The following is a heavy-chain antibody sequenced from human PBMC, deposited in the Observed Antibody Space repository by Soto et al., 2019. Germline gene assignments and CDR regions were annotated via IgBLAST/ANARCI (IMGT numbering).Heavy chain of an antibody. Sequence: SVKVSCKASGYTFTRYDMHWVRQAPGQGLEWMGIINPSGGSTSYAQRLQGRVTMTRDTSTSTVYMELSSLRSEDTAVYYGARDRGYCRDRGACSGGDWYIFEYWG. D-gene: IGHD2-15*01. CDR3: ARDRGYCRDRGACSGGDWYIFEY. J-gene: IGHJ4*01. CDR2: INPSGGST. CDR1: GYTFTRYD. V-gene: IGHV1-46*04.